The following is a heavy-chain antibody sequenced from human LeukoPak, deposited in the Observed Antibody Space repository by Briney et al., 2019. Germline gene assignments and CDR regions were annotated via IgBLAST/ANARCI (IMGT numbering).Heavy chain of an antibody. V-gene: IGHV3-9*01. D-gene: IGHD5-12*01. CDR1: GFTFGDYA. CDR2: ISWNSGSI. CDR3: AKGKAPRYSGYDWDLDS. Sequence: PGGSLRLSCASSGFTFGDYALHWVRQFPGKGLEWVSGISWNSGSIEYVDSVKGRFTISRDNAKNSLYLQMNSLRPEDTALYYCAKGKAPRYSGYDWDLDSWGQGTLVTVSS. J-gene: IGHJ4*02.